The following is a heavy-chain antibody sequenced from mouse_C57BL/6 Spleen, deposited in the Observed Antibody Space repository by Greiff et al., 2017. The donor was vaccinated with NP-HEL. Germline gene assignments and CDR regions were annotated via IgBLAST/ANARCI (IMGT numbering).Heavy chain of an antibody. CDR1: GYTFTSYD. V-gene: IGHV1-85*01. CDR2: IYPRDGST. D-gene: IGHD1-1*01. Sequence: VQLVESGPELVKPGASVKLSCKASGYTFTSYDINWVKQRPGQGLEWIGWIYPRDGSTKYNEKFKGKATLTVDTSSSTAYMELHSLTSEDSAVYFCARTEYGSSYGFAYWGQGTLVTVSA. CDR3: ARTEYGSSYGFAY. J-gene: IGHJ3*01.